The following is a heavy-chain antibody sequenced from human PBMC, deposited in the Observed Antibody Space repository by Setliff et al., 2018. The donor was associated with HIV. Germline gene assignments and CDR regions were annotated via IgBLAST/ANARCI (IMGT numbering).Heavy chain of an antibody. V-gene: IGHV4-39*01. CDR2: IYYSGST. CDR3: ARLDCSSSSGFVDY. J-gene: IGHJ4*02. Sequence: PSETLSLTCTVSGGSISSGGYYWSWIRQPPGKGLEWIGSIYYSGSTYYNPSLKSRVTISVDTSKNQFSLKLNSVTAADTAVYYCARLDCSSSSGFVDYWGQGTLVTVSS. CDR1: GGSISSGGYY. D-gene: IGHD2-2*01.